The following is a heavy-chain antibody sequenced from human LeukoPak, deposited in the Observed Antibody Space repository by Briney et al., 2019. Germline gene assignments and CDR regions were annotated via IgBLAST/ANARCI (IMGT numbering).Heavy chain of an antibody. D-gene: IGHD3-3*01. CDR1: GFTFSDYY. CDR2: ISSSGSTI. CDR3: ARDTALYDFWSGYNYYYYYYGMDV. V-gene: IGHV3-11*01. J-gene: IGHJ6*02. Sequence: GGSLRLSCAASGFTFSDYYISWIRQAPGKGLEWVSYISSSGSTIYYADSVKGRFTISRDNAKNSLYLQMNSLRAEDTAVYYCARDTALYDFWSGYNYYYYYYGMDVWGQGTTVTVSS.